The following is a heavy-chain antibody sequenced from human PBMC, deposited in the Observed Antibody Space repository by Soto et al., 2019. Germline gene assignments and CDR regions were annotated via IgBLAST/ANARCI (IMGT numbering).Heavy chain of an antibody. CDR3: ASIRYYDFWSGYYLRYYYGMDV. J-gene: IGHJ6*02. D-gene: IGHD3-3*01. V-gene: IGHV4-34*01. CDR2: INHSGST. CDR1: GGSFSGYS. Sequence: PSENLSLTCAVYGGSFSGYSWSWIRQPPGKGLEWSGEINHSGSTNYNPSLKSRVTISGAPSKNQFSLKLSSVTAADTAVYYCASIRYYDFWSGYYLRYYYGMDVWGQGTTGT.